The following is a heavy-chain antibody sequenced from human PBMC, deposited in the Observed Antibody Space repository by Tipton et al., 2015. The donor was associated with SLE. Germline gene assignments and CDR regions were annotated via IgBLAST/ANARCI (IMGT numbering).Heavy chain of an antibody. V-gene: IGHV3-30*02. D-gene: IGHD2-21*02. J-gene: IGHJ3*02. CDR3: AKDPMGGGDHDAFDI. Sequence: SGFTFSSYGMHWVRQAPGKGLEWVAFIRYDGSNKYYADSVKGRFTISRDNSKNTLYLQMNSLRAEDTAVYYCAKDPMGGGDHDAFDIWGQGTMVTVSS. CDR2: IRYDGSNK. CDR1: GFTFSSYG.